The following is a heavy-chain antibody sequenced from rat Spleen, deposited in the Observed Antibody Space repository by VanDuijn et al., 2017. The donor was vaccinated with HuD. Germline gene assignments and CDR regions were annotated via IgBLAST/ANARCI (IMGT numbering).Heavy chain of an antibody. Sequence: EVQLVESGGGLVQPGRSLKVSCAASGFSFSDHAMAWVRQAPKKGLEWVAAIIYDGTNTYYRDSVKGRFTISRDNAKSTLYLQMDSLRSEDTATYYCARQEYTTNYYYYFDYWGQGVMVTVSS. D-gene: IGHD1-6*01. J-gene: IGHJ2*01. CDR1: GFSFSDHA. CDR2: IIYDGTNT. CDR3: ARQEYTTNYYYYFDY. V-gene: IGHV5-17*01.